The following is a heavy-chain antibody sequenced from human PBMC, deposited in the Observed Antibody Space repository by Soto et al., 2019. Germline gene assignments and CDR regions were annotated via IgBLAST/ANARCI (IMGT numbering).Heavy chain of an antibody. CDR3: ATDNRYYYGSGSYWQFDY. Sequence: ASVKVSCKVSGYTLTELSMHWVRQAPGKGLEWMGGFDPEDGETIYAQKFQGRVTMTEDTSTDTAYMELSSLRSEDTAVYYCATDNRYYYGSGSYWQFDYWGQGTLVTVSS. CDR1: GYTLTELS. J-gene: IGHJ4*02. CDR2: FDPEDGET. V-gene: IGHV1-24*01. D-gene: IGHD3-10*01.